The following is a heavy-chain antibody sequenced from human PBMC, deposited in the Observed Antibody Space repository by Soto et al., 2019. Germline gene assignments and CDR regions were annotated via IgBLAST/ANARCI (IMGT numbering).Heavy chain of an antibody. D-gene: IGHD3-10*01. CDR1: GFTFSSYS. Sequence: EVQLVESGVGLVKPGGSLRLSCAASGFTFSSYSMNWVRQAPGKGLEWVSSISSSSSYIYYADSVKGRFTISRDNAKNSLYLQMNSLRAEDTAVYYCARDLRFGAPYWFDPWGQGTLVTVSS. J-gene: IGHJ5*02. CDR3: ARDLRFGAPYWFDP. CDR2: ISSSSSYI. V-gene: IGHV3-21*01.